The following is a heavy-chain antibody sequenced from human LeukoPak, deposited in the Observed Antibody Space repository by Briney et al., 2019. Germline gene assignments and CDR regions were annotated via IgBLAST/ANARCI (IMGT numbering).Heavy chain of an antibody. D-gene: IGHD3-10*01. CDR3: ARDPHGSGSIHDAFDL. Sequence: PGGSLRLSCAASGFTFSSYWMHWVRQAPGKGLVWVSRVSTDGSSTSYANSVKGRFTVSRDNARNTLYLQMSGLRAEDTALYYCARDPHGSGSIHDAFDLWGQGTMVTVSS. CDR1: GFTFSSYW. J-gene: IGHJ3*01. V-gene: IGHV3-74*01. CDR2: VSTDGSST.